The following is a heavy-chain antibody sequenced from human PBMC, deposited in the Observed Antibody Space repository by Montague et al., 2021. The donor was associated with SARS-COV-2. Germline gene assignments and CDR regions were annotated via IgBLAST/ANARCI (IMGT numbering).Heavy chain of an antibody. Sequence: ETLSLTCAVYDGSFSDYSWTWIRQPPGKGLEWIGEINHRGSTNYNPSLKSRVTISVDTSKNQFSLKMTSVTAVDTAVYYCARGRQHINMVVVVVTGGEYYFDVWGQGTLVAVSS. D-gene: IGHD3-22*01. CDR3: ARGRQHINMVVVVVTGGEYYFDV. J-gene: IGHJ4*02. V-gene: IGHV4-34*01. CDR1: DGSFSDYS. CDR2: INHRGST.